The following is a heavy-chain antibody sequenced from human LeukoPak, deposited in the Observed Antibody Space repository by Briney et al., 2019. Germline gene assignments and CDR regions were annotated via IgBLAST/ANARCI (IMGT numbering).Heavy chain of an antibody. CDR2: ISAYNGNT. CDR3: ARGDYDILTGYEKDFDY. V-gene: IGHV1-18*01. CDR1: GYTFTSYG. D-gene: IGHD3-9*01. J-gene: IGHJ4*02. Sequence: ASVKVSCKASGYTFTSYGISWVRQAPGQGLEWMGWISAYNGNTNYAQKLQGRVTMTTDTSTSTAYMELRSLRSDDTAVYYCARGDYDILTGYEKDFDYWGQGTLVTVSS.